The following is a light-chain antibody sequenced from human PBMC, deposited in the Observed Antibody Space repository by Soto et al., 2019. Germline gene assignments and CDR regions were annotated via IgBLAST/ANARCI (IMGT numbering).Light chain of an antibody. J-gene: IGKJ4*01. CDR3: HQYYKWPLT. CDR2: DAS. Sequence: ELVTTQSPATLSVSPGEIVTLSCRTSQSVGTNFAWYQQEPGQAPRLLIYDASTRATGIPARFSGSGSGTEFTLTISSLQSEDFAVYYCHQYYKWPLTFGGGTKVDIK. CDR1: QSVGTN. V-gene: IGKV3-15*01.